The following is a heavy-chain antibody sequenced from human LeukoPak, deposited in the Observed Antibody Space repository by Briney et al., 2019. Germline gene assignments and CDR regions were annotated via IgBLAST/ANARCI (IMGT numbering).Heavy chain of an antibody. J-gene: IGHJ3*02. V-gene: IGHV3-74*03. CDR3: AKHPAFDI. Sequence: GGSLRPSCAASGFTSSGYWMRWVRQAPGEGTVWVSRINSDGTGTMYADSVKGRFTISRDNAKNTLYLQMNSLRAEDTAVYYCAKHPAFDIWGQGTMVTVSS. CDR2: INSDGTGT. CDR1: GFTSSGYW.